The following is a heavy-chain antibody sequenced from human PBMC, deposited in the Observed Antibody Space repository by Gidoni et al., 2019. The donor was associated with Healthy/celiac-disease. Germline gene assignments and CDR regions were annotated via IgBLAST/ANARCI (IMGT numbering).Heavy chain of an antibody. Sequence: QVQLVQSGAEVTKPGSSVKVSCQASGGTFSSYAISWVRQAPGQGLEWMGGIIPIFGTANYAQKFQGRVTITADESTSTAYMELSSLRSKDTAVYYCARDAYSGSSLAEYFQHWGQGTLVTVSS. V-gene: IGHV1-69*01. CDR1: GGTFSSYA. J-gene: IGHJ1*01. CDR2: IIPIFGTA. CDR3: ARDAYSGSSLAEYFQH. D-gene: IGHD1-26*01.